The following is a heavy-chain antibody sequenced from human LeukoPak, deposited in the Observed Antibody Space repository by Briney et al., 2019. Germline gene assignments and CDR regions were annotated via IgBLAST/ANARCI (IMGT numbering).Heavy chain of an antibody. D-gene: IGHD3-22*01. J-gene: IGHJ4*02. CDR1: GFTFSNHW. CDR3: AKERNDRGYYDSSGYYYVPFFDY. CDR2: IKPDGSDK. V-gene: IGHV3-7*01. Sequence: GGSLRLSCAASGFTFSNHWMSWVRQAPGKGLEWVASIKPDGSDKYYVDSVKGRFTISRDNAENSLSLQMNSLSAEDTAVYYCAKERNDRGYYDSSGYYYVPFFDYWGQGTLVTVSS.